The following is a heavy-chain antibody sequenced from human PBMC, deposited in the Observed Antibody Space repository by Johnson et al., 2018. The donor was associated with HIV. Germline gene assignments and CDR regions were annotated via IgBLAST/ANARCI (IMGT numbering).Heavy chain of an antibody. CDR3: ARDSASWGPPYQLQFLEWLWGRGAFDI. V-gene: IGHV3-30-3*01. J-gene: IGHJ3*02. D-gene: IGHD3-3*01. Sequence: QVKLVESGGGVVQPGRSLRLSCAASGFTFSSYWMSWVRQAPGKGLEWVAVISYDGSNKNYADSVKGRFTISRDNSKNTLYLQMNNLKADDTAVYYCARDSASWGPPYQLQFLEWLWGRGAFDIWGQGTMVTVSS. CDR2: ISYDGSNK. CDR1: GFTFSSYW.